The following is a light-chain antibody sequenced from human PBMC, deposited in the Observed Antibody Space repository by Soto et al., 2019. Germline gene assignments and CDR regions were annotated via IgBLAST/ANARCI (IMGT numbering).Light chain of an antibody. CDR1: QSISDT. CDR2: GAS. V-gene: IGKV3-20*01. J-gene: IGKJ4*01. Sequence: IGMTQSPATLSVSPGGRATLSCRASQSISDTLAWYQQKPGRAPRLLIYGASSRATGIPDRFSGSGSGTDITLTISRLDPEDFAVYYCQQYGSSPRAFGGGTKVDIK. CDR3: QQYGSSPRA.